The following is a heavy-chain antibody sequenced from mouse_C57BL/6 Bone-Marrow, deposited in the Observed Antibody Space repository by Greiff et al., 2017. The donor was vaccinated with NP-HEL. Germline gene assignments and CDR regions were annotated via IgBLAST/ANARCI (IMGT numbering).Heavy chain of an antibody. J-gene: IGHJ2*01. D-gene: IGHD2-3*01. V-gene: IGHV1-50*01. Sequence: VQLQQSGAELVKPGASVKLSCKASGYTFTSYWMQWVKQRPGQGLEWIGEIDPSDSYTNYNQKFKGKATLTVDTSSSTAYMQLSSLTSEDSAVYYCARGLLPDYWGQGTTLTVSS. CDR2: IDPSDSYT. CDR1: GYTFTSYW. CDR3: ARGLLPDY.